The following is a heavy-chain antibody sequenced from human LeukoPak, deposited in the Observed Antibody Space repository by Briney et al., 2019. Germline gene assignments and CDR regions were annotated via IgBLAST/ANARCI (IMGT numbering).Heavy chain of an antibody. D-gene: IGHD3-22*01. V-gene: IGHV3-21*01. Sequence: GGSLRLSCAASGFIFSNYAMNWVRQAPGKGLEWVSSISSSSSYIYYADSVKGRFTISRDNAKNSLYPQMNSLRAEDTAVYYCARVRDSSGYPAASSYWGQGTLVTVSS. J-gene: IGHJ4*02. CDR3: ARVRDSSGYPAASSY. CDR2: ISSSSSYI. CDR1: GFIFSNYA.